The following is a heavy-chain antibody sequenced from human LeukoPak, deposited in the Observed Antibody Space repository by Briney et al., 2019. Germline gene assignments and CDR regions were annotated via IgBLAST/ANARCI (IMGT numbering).Heavy chain of an antibody. CDR3: AKEGMIMFGGVIDEDAFDV. D-gene: IGHD3-16*02. J-gene: IGHJ3*01. CDR1: GFTFSSYG. V-gene: IGHV3-23*01. Sequence: QAGGSLRLSCAASGFTFSSYGMSWVRQAPGKGLEWVSAISGSGGSTYYADSVKGRFTISRDNSKNTLYLQMNSLRAEDTAVYYCAKEGMIMFGGVIDEDAFDVWGQGTMVTVSS. CDR2: ISGSGGST.